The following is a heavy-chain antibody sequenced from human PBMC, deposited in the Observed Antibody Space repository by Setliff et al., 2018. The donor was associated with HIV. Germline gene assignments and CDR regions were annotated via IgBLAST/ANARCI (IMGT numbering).Heavy chain of an antibody. CDR3: AARNYFDSSGYQH. Sequence: GESLKISCAASGFSFSVYEVDWVRQAPGKGLEWISHISSGATTIDYADSVKGRFTISRDDANNSPYLQMNSLRAEDTAVYYCAARNYFDSSGYQHWGQGTPVTVSS. V-gene: IGHV3-48*03. CDR1: GFSFSVYE. J-gene: IGHJ4*02. D-gene: IGHD3-22*01. CDR2: ISSGATTI.